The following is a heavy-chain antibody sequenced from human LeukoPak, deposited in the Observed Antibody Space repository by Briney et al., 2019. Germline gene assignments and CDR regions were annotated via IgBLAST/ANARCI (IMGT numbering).Heavy chain of an antibody. V-gene: IGHV4-59*01. CDR3: ARDLGYSYGNY. D-gene: IGHD5-18*01. CDR1: GGSISSYY. Sequence: PSETLSLTCTVSGGSISSYYWSWIRQPPGKGLEWIGYIYYSGSTNYNPSLKSRVTISVDTSKNQFYLKLSSVTAADTAVYYCARDLGYSYGNYWGQGTLVTVSS. CDR2: IYYSGST. J-gene: IGHJ4*02.